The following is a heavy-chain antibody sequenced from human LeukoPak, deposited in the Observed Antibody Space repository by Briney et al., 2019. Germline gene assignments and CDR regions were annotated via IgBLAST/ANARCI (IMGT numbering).Heavy chain of an antibody. CDR3: ARDKGSSGLDY. D-gene: IGHD6-25*01. CDR2: INHSGST. J-gene: IGHJ4*02. Sequence: SETLSLTCAVYGGSFSGYYWSWIRQPPGKGLEWIGEINHSGSTNYNPSLKSRVTISVDTSKSQFSLKLSSVTAADTAVYYCARDKGSSGLDYWGQGTLVTVSS. V-gene: IGHV4-34*01. CDR1: GGSFSGYY.